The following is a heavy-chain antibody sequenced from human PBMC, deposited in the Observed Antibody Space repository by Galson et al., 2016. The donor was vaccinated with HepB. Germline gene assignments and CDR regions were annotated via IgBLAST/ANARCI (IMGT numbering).Heavy chain of an antibody. D-gene: IGHD3-9*01. CDR3: ARDAVILTGYKAGFDY. CDR1: DGSISSGVYY. J-gene: IGHJ4*02. V-gene: IGHV4-31*03. Sequence: TLSLTCTVSDGSISSGVYYWSWIRQHPGRGLEWIGYIYYNGSTYYNLSLKSRVTISVDTSKNQFSLKLSSVTAADTAVYYCARDAVILTGYKAGFDYWGQGTLVTVSS. CDR2: IYYNGST.